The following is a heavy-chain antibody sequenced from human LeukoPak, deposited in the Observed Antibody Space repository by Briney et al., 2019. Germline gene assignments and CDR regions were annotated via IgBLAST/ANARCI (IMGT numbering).Heavy chain of an antibody. CDR1: GGSISNSRYY. V-gene: IGHV4-39*07. CDR2: IYYSGAT. D-gene: IGHD2-15*01. J-gene: IGHJ4*02. CDR3: AREDCSGGSCRGYFDY. Sequence: SETLSLTCSVSGGSISNSRYYWGWLRQPPGKGLEWIGSIYYSGATNSNPSLRSRLTISVDTSKNQFSLKLGSVTAADTAVYYCAREDCSGGSCRGYFDYWGQGTLVTVSS.